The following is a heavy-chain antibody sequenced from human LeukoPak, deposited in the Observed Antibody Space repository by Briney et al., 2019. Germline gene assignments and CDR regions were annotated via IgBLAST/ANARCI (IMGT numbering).Heavy chain of an antibody. CDR2: INTSGST. V-gene: IGHV4-61*02. CDR3: ARGRWTSSNNNWFDP. J-gene: IGHJ5*02. CDR1: GGSISSGSYY. Sequence: SETLSLTCTVSGGSISSGSYYWSWIRQPAGKGLEWIGRINTSGSTNYNPSLKSRVTISVDTSKNQFSLKLSSVTAAATAVYYCARGRWTSSNNNWFDPWGQGTLVTVSS. D-gene: IGHD2/OR15-2a*01.